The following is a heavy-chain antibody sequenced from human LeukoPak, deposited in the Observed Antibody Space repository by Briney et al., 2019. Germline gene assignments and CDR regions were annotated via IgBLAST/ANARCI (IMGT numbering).Heavy chain of an antibody. CDR2: INHSGST. V-gene: IGHV4-34*01. D-gene: IGHD2-15*01. CDR1: GGSFSGYY. Sequence: SETLSLTCAVYGGSFSGYYWSWIRHPPGKGLEGIGEINHSGSTNYNPSLKSRVTISVDTSKNQFSLKLSSVTAADTAVYYCARGPGYCSGGSCQGLFDYWGQGTLVTVSS. J-gene: IGHJ4*02. CDR3: ARGPGYCSGGSCQGLFDY.